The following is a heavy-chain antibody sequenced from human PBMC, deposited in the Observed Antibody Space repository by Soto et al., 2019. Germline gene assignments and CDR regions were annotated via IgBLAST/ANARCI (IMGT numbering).Heavy chain of an antibody. CDR1: GYTFTSYD. D-gene: IGHD3-3*01. V-gene: IGHV1-8*01. Sequence: ASVKVSCKASGYTFTSYDINWVLQATGQGLEWMGWMNPNSGNTGYAQKFQGRVTMTRNTSISTAYMELSSLRSEDTAVYYCARAVGTIFGVALGYWGQGTLVTVSS. CDR3: ARAVGTIFGVALGY. J-gene: IGHJ4*02. CDR2: MNPNSGNT.